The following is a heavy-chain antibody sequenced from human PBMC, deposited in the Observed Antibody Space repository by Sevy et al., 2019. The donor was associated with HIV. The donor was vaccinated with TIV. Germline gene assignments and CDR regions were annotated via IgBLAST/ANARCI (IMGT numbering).Heavy chain of an antibody. V-gene: IGHV3-30*04. CDR1: GFTFSSYA. CDR3: VRSWYLFDY. D-gene: IGHD6-13*01. Sequence: GGSLRLSCAASGFTFSSYAMHWVRQAPGKGLEWVAVISYDGSNKYYADSVKGRFTISRDNSKNTLYLQMNSLRAEDTAVYYCVRSWYLFDYWGQGTLVTVSS. CDR2: ISYDGSNK. J-gene: IGHJ4*02.